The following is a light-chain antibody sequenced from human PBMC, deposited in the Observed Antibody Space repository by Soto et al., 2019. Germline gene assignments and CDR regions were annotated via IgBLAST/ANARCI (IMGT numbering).Light chain of an antibody. Sequence: EIVLTQSPGTLSLSPGERATLSCRTSQSVRSSHLAWYQQKSGQAPRLLIYGASSRATGIPDRFSGSGSGTDFTLTISRLEPKDFAVYHCQQYSTSPLTFGGGTKVEIK. CDR3: QQYSTSPLT. J-gene: IGKJ4*01. V-gene: IGKV3-20*01. CDR1: QSVRSSH. CDR2: GAS.